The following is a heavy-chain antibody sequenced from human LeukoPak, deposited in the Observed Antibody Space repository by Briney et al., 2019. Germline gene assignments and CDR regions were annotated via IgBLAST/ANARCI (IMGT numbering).Heavy chain of an antibody. V-gene: IGHV4-31*03. CDR1: GGSISSGGYY. D-gene: IGHD2-2*01. J-gene: IGHJ4*02. CDR3: ARSEEYCSSTSCPFDY. CDR2: IHYSGST. Sequence: SETLSLTCTVSGGSISSGGYYWSWFRQHPGKGLEWIGYIHYSGSTYYNPSLKSRVTISVDTSKNQFSLKLSSVTAADTAVYYCARSEEYCSSTSCPFDYWGQGTLVTVSS.